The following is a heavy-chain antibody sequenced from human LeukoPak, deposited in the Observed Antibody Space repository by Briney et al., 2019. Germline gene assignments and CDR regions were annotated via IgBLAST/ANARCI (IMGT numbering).Heavy chain of an antibody. CDR2: ITGSGGRT. J-gene: IGHJ4*02. V-gene: IGHV3-23*01. D-gene: IGHD5-18*01. CDR1: GFTFSSYS. CDR3: AKRIQSAMATGY. Sequence: GGSLRLSCAASGFTFSSYSMHWVRQAPGKGLEWVSAITGSGGRTYYADSVKGRFTIFRDNSKNTLYLQMNSLRAEDTAVYYCAKRIQSAMATGYWGQGTLVTVSS.